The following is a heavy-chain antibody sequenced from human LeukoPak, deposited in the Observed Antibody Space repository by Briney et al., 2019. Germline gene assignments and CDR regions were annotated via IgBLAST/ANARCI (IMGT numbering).Heavy chain of an antibody. Sequence: SETLSLTCTVSGGSISSSIYYWGWIRQPPGKGLEWIGSISYSGNTYYNPSLKSRVTISVDTSKNQFSLKLSSVTAADAAVYYCARGPYYDFWSGYYYYYMDVWGKGTTVTVSS. CDR3: ARGPYYDFWSGYYYYYMDV. V-gene: IGHV4-39*01. J-gene: IGHJ6*03. CDR1: GGSISSSIYY. D-gene: IGHD3-3*01. CDR2: ISYSGNT.